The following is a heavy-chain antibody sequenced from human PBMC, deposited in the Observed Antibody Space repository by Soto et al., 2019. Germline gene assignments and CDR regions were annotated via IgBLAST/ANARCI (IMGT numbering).Heavy chain of an antibody. V-gene: IGHV4-34*01. CDR1: GGSFSGYY. CDR3: ARFLVQTTMGGVH. J-gene: IGHJ4*02. D-gene: IGHD5-18*01. CDR2: INHSGST. Sequence: PXXTLSLAFAVYGGSFSGYYWAWILQPPGTGLEWIGEINHSGSTNYNPSLKSRVTISVDTSKNQFSLKLTSVTAADTAVYYCARFLVQTTMGGVHWGPGTLVTVPQ.